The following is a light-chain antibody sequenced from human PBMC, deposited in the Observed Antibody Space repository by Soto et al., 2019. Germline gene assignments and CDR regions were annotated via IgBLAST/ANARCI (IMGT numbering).Light chain of an antibody. V-gene: IGKV1-5*03. Sequence: IQITQPPSTLPASVGHTPTITCRASQSLSSWLAWCQQKPGKAPKLLIYKASTLKSGVPSRFSGSGSGTEFTLTISSLQPDDFATYYCQHYNSYSEAFGQGAKVDI. J-gene: IGKJ1*01. CDR1: QSLSSW. CDR2: KAS. CDR3: QHYNSYSEA.